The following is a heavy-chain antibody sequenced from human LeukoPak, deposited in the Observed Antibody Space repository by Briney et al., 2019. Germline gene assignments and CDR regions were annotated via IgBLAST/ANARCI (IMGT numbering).Heavy chain of an antibody. J-gene: IGHJ4*02. Sequence: GGSLRLSCAASGFTFDDYGMSWVRQAPGKGLEWVSGINWNGGSTGYADSVKGRFTISRDNAKNSLYLQMNSLRAEDTALYYCARDLEGYCSGGSCCSFHYFDYWGQGTLVTVSS. CDR3: ARDLEGYCSGGSCCSFHYFDY. D-gene: IGHD2-15*01. CDR2: INWNGGST. CDR1: GFTFDDYG. V-gene: IGHV3-20*04.